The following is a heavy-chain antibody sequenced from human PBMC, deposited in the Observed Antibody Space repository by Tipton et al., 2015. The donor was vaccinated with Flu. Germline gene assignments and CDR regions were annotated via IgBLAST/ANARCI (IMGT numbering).Heavy chain of an antibody. D-gene: IGHD1-1*01. CDR1: GDSISTTIYY. J-gene: IGHJ6*02. CDR2: TYYSGTT. Sequence: GLVKPSETLSLTCTVSGDSISTTIYYWGWVRQPPGKGLEWIGSTYYSGTTYYNPPLKSRVTISVDSSKNEFSLTLASLTAADTAVYYCARDLWNDRRAYYYYGVDVWGQGTTVTVSS. V-gene: IGHV4-39*07. CDR3: ARDLWNDRRAYYYYGVDV.